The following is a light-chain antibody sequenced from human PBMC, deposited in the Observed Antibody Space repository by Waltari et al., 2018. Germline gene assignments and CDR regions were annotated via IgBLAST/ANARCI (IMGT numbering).Light chain of an antibody. Sequence: QSALTQPASVSGSPGQSITISCTGSNSDIGSFNLVSWYQPPPNPAPKLLIYETHKRPSGVPGRISGSQSGNTASLTISGLQAEDEADYYCCSYAGHSTFVFGGGTKLTVL. CDR3: CSYAGHSTFV. J-gene: IGLJ3*02. CDR2: ETH. V-gene: IGLV2-23*02. CDR1: NSDIGSFNL.